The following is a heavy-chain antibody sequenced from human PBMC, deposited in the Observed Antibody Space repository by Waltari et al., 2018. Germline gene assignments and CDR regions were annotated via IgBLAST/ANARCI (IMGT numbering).Heavy chain of an antibody. CDR1: GFLLSHNY. CDR3: ARAGLGSPSQWSQLLDS. Sequence: VLLVASGGGLLHLGGSLRLWCADAGFLLSHNYMFWVAQAPGWCLDWASVLRAGGATFSEDSVTGRFTISRDDSENILYLQMNSRMAEDTATYFCARAGLGSPSQWSQLLDSWGQGTLVTISP. J-gene: IGHJ4*02. V-gene: IGHV3-53*01. CDR2: LRAGGAT. D-gene: IGHD6-19*01.